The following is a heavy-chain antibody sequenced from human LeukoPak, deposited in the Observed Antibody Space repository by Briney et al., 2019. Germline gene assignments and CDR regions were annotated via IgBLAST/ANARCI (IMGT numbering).Heavy chain of an antibody. CDR3: TTEVGATTLGY. V-gene: IGHV3-23*01. D-gene: IGHD1-26*01. CDR1: GFTFSTYA. J-gene: IGHJ4*02. CDR2: ITGSGGST. Sequence: GGSLRLSCAASGFTFSTYAMSWVRQAPGKGLEWVSTITGSGGSTYYADSVKGRFTISRDNSKNTLYLQMSSLRAEDTAVYYCTTEVGATTLGYWGQGTLVTVSS.